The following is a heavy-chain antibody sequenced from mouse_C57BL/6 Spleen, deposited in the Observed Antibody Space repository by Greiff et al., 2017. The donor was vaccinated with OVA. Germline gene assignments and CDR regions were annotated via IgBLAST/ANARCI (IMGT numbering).Heavy chain of an antibody. V-gene: IGHV1-26*01. CDR1: GYTFTDYY. D-gene: IGHD4-1*01. CDR2: INPNNGGT. J-gene: IGHJ2*01. Sequence: EVQLQQSGPELVKPGASVKISCKASGYTFTDYYMNWVKQSHGKSLEWIGDINPNNGGTSYNQKFKGKATLTVDKSSSTAYMELRSLTSEDSAVYYCASLTGTYGFDYWGQGTTLTVSS. CDR3: ASLTGTYGFDY.